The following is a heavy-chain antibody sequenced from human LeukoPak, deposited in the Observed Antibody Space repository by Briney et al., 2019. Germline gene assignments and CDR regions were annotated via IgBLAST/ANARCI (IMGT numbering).Heavy chain of an antibody. D-gene: IGHD2-21*02. CDR1: GFTFSRYW. CDR2: INTDGSST. CDR3: VIVGAVTGSY. Sequence: QPGGSLRLPCAASGFTFSRYWMHWVRQAPGEGLMWVSRINTDGSSTTYAASVKARFTMSRDNAKSTLFLQMNSLRAEDTAVYYCVIVGAVTGSYWGQGTLVTVSS. V-gene: IGHV3-74*01. J-gene: IGHJ4*02.